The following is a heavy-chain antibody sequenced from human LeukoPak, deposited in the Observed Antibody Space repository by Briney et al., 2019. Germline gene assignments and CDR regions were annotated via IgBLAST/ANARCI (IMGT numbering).Heavy chain of an antibody. J-gene: IGHJ4*02. CDR2: ISAYNGNT. CDR3: ARGAGLRQQLVLVY. CDR1: GYTFTSYG. V-gene: IGHV1-18*01. D-gene: IGHD6-13*01. Sequence: ASVKVSCKASGYTFTSYGISWVRQAPGQGLEWMGWISAYNGNTNYAQKLQGRVTMTTDTSTSTAYMELRSLRSDDTAVYYRARGAGLRQQLVLVYWGQGTLVTVSS.